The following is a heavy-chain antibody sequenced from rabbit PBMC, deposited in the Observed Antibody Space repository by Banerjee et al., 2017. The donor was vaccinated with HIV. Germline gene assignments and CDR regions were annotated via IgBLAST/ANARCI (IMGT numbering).Heavy chain of an antibody. Sequence: QSLEESGGDLVKPGASLTLTCTASGFSFSSSYWLCSVRQAPGKGLEWIACIYTGSNSRIYYASWAKGRFTISKTSSTTVTLQMTSLTAADTATYFCARDLYASSSGYYRYYFNLWGPGTLVTVS. V-gene: IGHV1S40*01. CDR3: ARDLYASSSGYYRYYFNL. CDR2: IYTGSNSRI. J-gene: IGHJ4*01. CDR1: GFSFSSSYW. D-gene: IGHD1-1*01.